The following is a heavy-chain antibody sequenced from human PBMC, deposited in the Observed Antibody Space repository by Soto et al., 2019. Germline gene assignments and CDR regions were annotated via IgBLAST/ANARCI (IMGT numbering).Heavy chain of an antibody. CDR1: GFTFSSYG. V-gene: IGHV3-33*01. D-gene: IGHD3-22*01. Sequence: GGSLRLSCAASGFTFSSYGMHWVRQAPGKGLEWVAVIWYDGSNKYYADSVKGRFTISRDNSKNTLYLQMDSLRAEDTAVYYCASERMYYYDSSGYYSPHAFDIWGQGTMVTVSS. CDR3: ASERMYYYDSSGYYSPHAFDI. CDR2: IWYDGSNK. J-gene: IGHJ3*02.